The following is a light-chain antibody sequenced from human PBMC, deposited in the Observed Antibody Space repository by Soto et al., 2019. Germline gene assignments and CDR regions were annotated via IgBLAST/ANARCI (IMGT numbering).Light chain of an antibody. V-gene: IGLV2-11*01. CDR3: CSYAGSYTQV. CDR2: DVS. Sequence: QSVLTQPRSVSGSPGQSVTISCTGTSSDVGGYNYVSWYQQHPGKAPKLMIYDVSKRPSGVPDRFSGSKSGNTASLTISGVQAEDEADYYCCSYAGSYTQVFGTGTKLTVL. J-gene: IGLJ1*01. CDR1: SSDVGGYNY.